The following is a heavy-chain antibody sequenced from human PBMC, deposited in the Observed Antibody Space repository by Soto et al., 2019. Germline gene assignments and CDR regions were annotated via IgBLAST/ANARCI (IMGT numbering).Heavy chain of an antibody. V-gene: IGHV4-61*01. J-gene: IGHJ4*02. Sequence: PSETLSLTCTVSGGSISSSSFYWSWIRQPPGKGLEWIGNIYYSGNTNYNPSLKSRVTISVDTSKNQFSLKLSSVTAADTAVYYCARGQSYGDYAGYWGQGTLVTVSS. CDR3: ARGQSYGDYAGY. CDR2: IYYSGNT. D-gene: IGHD4-17*01. CDR1: GGSISSSSFY.